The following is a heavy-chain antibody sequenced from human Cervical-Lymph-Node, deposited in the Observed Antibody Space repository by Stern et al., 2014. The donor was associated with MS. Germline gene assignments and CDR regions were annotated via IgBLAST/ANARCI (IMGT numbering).Heavy chain of an antibody. D-gene: IGHD1-26*01. CDR2: VIPIFGTA. CDR1: GGTFSSYA. J-gene: IGHJ6*02. Sequence: VHLVESGAEVKKPGSSVKVSCKASGGTFSSYAISWVRQAPGQGLEWMGGVIPIFGTANYAQKFQGRVTITADESTSTDYMELSSLRSEDTAVYYCARGELKEGLVRGMDVWGQGTTVTVSS. V-gene: IGHV1-69*01. CDR3: ARGELKEGLVRGMDV.